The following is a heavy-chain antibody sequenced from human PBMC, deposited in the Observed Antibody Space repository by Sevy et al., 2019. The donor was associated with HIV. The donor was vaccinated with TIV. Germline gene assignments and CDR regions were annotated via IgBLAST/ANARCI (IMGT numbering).Heavy chain of an antibody. CDR2: ISGGGGNI. V-gene: IGHV3-23*01. CDR3: AIHLDDYVWGSYGFDY. CDR1: GLTFSNYA. Sequence: GGSLRRSCAASGLTFSNYAMSWVRQAPGKGLEWISAISGGGGNIYNAASVQGRFTISRDNSKNSLYLQMNSLTDGDTAVYYCAIHLDDYVWGSYGFDYWGQGTLVTVSS. D-gene: IGHD3-16*01. J-gene: IGHJ4*02.